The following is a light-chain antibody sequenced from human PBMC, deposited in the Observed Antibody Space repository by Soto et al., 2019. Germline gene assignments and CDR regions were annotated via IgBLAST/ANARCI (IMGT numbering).Light chain of an antibody. V-gene: IGLV2-23*02. Sequence: QSALTQPASVSGSPGQSITISCTGTSSDVGSYNLVSWYQQHPGKAPKLMICEVSKRPSGVSNRFSGSKSGNTASLTISGLQAEDEADYYCCSYAGSSTVFGTGTKAPS. CDR1: SSDVGSYNL. CDR3: CSYAGSSTV. CDR2: EVS. J-gene: IGLJ1*01.